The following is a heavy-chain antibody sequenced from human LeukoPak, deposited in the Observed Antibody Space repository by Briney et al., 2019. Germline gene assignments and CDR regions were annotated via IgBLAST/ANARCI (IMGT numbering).Heavy chain of an antibody. D-gene: IGHD5-18*01. J-gene: IGHJ4*02. CDR2: IYSTGST. V-gene: IGHV4-4*07. Sequence: SETLSLTCSVSGGSISSYYWSWIRQPAGKGLEWIGRIYSTGSTTYNPSLHSRVTISVDTSKNQFSLKLSSVTAADTAVYYCARGGLWSDYWGQGTLVTVSS. CDR1: GGSISSYY. CDR3: ARGGLWSDY.